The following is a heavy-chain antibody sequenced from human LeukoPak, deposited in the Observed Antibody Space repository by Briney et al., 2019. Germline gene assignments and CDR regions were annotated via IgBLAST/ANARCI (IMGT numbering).Heavy chain of an antibody. D-gene: IGHD5-18*01. V-gene: IGHV1-2*02. J-gene: IGHJ4*02. CDR3: ARAKVIVPDY. CDR2: INPNSGGT. Sequence: ASVKVSCKASGGTFSSYAISWVRQAPGQGLEWMGWINPNSGGTSYAQKFQGRVTMTRDTSISTAYMELSRLRSDDTAVYYCARAKVIVPDYWGQGTLVTVSS. CDR1: GGTFSSYA.